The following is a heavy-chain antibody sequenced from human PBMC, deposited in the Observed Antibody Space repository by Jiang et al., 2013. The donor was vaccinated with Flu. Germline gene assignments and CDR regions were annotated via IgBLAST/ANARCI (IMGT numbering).Heavy chain of an antibody. J-gene: IGHJ5*02. Sequence: EVKKPGASVKVSCKASGYTSTSYAMHWVRQAPGQRLEWMGWINAGNGNTKYSQKFQGRVTITRDTSASTAYMELSSLRSEDTAVYYCARVNGVAASEVVDPWGQGTLVTVSS. D-gene: IGHD2-15*01. CDR1: GYTSTSYA. V-gene: IGHV1-3*01. CDR2: INAGNGNT. CDR3: ARVNGVAASEVVDP.